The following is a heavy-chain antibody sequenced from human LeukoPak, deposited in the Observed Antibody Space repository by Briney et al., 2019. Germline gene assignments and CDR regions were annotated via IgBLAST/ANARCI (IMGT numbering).Heavy chain of an antibody. D-gene: IGHD3-10*01. CDR2: IIPIFGTA. V-gene: IGHV1-69*13. J-gene: IGHJ4*02. CDR1: GGTFSSYA. CDR3: AIGLYGSGVVFDY. Sequence: ASVKVSCKASGGTFSSYAISWVRQAPGQGLEWMGGIIPIFGTANYAQKFQGRVTINADESTSTAYMELSSLRSEDTAVYYCAIGLYGSGVVFDYWGQGTLVTVSS.